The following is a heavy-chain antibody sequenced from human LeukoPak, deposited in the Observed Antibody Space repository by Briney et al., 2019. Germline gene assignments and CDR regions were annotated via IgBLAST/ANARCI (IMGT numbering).Heavy chain of an antibody. V-gene: IGHV3-66*01. CDR2: IYSGGST. CDR3: ARSIVVVPAAKTRSPFFRY. J-gene: IGHJ4*02. D-gene: IGHD2-2*01. Sequence: GGSLRLSCAASGFTFSSNYMTWVRQAPGKGLECVSVIYSGGSTYYADSVKGRFTISRDNSKNTLYLQMNSLRAADTAVYYCARSIVVVPAAKTRSPFFRYWGQGTLVTVSS. CDR1: GFTFSSNY.